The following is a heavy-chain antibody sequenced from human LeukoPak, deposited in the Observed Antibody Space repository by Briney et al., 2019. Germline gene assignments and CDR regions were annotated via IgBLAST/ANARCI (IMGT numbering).Heavy chain of an antibody. D-gene: IGHD2-15*01. CDR2: IKQDGSEK. CDR3: ARDGRGDYCSGGSCLMFDP. Sequence: PGGSLRLSCAASGFTFSSYWMSWVRQAPGKGLEWVANIKQDGSEKYYVDSVKGRFTISRDNAKNSLYLQMNSLRADDTAVYYCARDGRGDYCSGGSCLMFDPWGQGTLVTVSS. CDR1: GFTFSSYW. V-gene: IGHV3-7*01. J-gene: IGHJ5*02.